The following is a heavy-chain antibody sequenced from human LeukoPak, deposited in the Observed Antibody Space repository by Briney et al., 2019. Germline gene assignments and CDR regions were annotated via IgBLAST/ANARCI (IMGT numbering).Heavy chain of an antibody. J-gene: IGHJ4*02. D-gene: IGHD6-13*01. CDR2: INHSGST. Sequence: SPETLSLTCAVYGGSFSGYYWSWIRQPPGKGLEWIGEINHSGSTNYNPSLKSRVTISVDTSKNQFSLKLSSVTAADTAVYYCARGPEIAAAGLDYWGQGTLVTVSS. V-gene: IGHV4-34*01. CDR3: ARGPEIAAAGLDY. CDR1: GGSFSGYY.